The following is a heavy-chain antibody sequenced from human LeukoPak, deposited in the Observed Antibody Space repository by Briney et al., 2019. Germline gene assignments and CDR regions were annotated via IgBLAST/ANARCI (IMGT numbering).Heavy chain of an antibody. Sequence: GGTLRLSCTVSGFTFSSHWMSWVHQAPGKGLEWVANINPDGNDKQYVDSVKGRFTISRDNAKNSLYLQMNSLRAEDTAVYYCIPANRGPSPLSDYWGQGTLVTVSS. CDR1: GFTFSSHW. CDR2: INPDGNDK. V-gene: IGHV3-7*01. CDR3: IPANRGPSPLSDY. J-gene: IGHJ4*02. D-gene: IGHD2/OR15-2a*01.